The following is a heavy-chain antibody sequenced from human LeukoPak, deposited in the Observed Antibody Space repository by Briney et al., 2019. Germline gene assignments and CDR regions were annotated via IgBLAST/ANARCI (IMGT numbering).Heavy chain of an antibody. V-gene: IGHV4-4*07. CDR1: GGSISSYY. J-gene: IGHJ3*02. CDR2: IYTSGST. Sequence: SETLSLTCTVSGGSISSYYWSWIRQPAGKGLEWIGRIYTSGSTNYNPYLKSRVTMSVDTSKNQIYLKLSSVTAADTAVYYCAREKEDFWSGYYTGGHAFDIWGQGTMVTVSS. CDR3: AREKEDFWSGYYTGGHAFDI. D-gene: IGHD3-3*01.